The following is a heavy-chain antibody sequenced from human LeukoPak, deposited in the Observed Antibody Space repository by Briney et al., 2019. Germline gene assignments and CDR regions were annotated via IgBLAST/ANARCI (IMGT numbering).Heavy chain of an antibody. V-gene: IGHV3-48*03. D-gene: IGHD3-10*01. CDR2: IGSGNDPI. CDR3: ARGYLSYGSGSYKIDY. Sequence: GGSLRLSCAASGFTFSTYEMNWVRQAPGKGLEWVSYIGSGNDPIYYADSVKGRFTISRDNAKNSLYLQMNSLRAEDTAVYYCARGYLSYGSGSYKIDYWGQGTLVTVSS. J-gene: IGHJ4*02. CDR1: GFTFSTYE.